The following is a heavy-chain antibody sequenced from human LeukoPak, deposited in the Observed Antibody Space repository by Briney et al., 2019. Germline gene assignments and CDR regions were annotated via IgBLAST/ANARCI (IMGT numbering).Heavy chain of an antibody. CDR1: GGSISSYY. V-gene: IGHV4-4*07. CDR3: ASRIVPSSDFDY. CDR2: IYTSGST. J-gene: IGHJ4*02. D-gene: IGHD5-12*01. Sequence: SETLSLTCTVSGGSISSYYWSWIRQPAGKGLEWIGRIYTSGSTNYNPSLKSRVTMSVDTSKNQFSLKLSSVTAADTAVYYCASRIVPSSDFDYWGQGTLVTVSS.